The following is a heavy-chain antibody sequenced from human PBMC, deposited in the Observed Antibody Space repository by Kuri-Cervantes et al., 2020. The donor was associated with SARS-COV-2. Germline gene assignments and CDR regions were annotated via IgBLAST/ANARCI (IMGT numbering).Heavy chain of an antibody. D-gene: IGHD3-16*01. J-gene: IGHJ4*02. V-gene: IGHV3-30*03. CDR3: ARGPHVYDYVWGSYPTW. CDR1: GFTFSSYG. CDR2: MSYDGSNK. Sequence: GKSLKISCAASGFTFSSYGMHWVRQAPGKGLEWVAVMSYDGSNKYYADSVKGRFTISRDNSKNTLYLQMNSLRAEDTAVYYCARGPHVYDYVWGSYPTWWGQGTLVTVSS.